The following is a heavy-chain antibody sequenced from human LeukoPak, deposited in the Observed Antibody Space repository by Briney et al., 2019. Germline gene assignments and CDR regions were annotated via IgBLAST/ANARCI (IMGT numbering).Heavy chain of an antibody. CDR1: GFTFSNFA. CDR2: ITNSGGST. Sequence: PGGSLRLSCAASGFTFSNFAVNWVRQAPGKGLEWVSGITNSGGSTYYADSVRGRFTTSRDNAKNSMYLQMNSLRAEDTAVYYCAREYAVTGNFDYWGQGTLVSVSS. CDR3: AREYAVTGNFDY. V-gene: IGHV3-23*01. D-gene: IGHD2-21*02. J-gene: IGHJ4*02.